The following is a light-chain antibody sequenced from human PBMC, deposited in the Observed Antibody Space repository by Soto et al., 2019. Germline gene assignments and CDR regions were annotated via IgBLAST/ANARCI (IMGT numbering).Light chain of an antibody. CDR2: GAS. CDR1: QSVSTD. CDR3: QQYNNRWT. V-gene: IGKV3-15*01. Sequence: DIVMTQSPATLSVSPGERATLSCRASQSVSTDLAWFQQKPGQAPSLLIYGASARATGIPARFSGSGSGADFTLTISSLQSEDFAVYYCQQYNNRWTFGQGTKV. J-gene: IGKJ1*01.